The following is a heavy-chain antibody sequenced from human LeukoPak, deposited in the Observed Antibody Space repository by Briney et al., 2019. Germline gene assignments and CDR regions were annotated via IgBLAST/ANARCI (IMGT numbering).Heavy chain of an antibody. V-gene: IGHV3-53*05. CDR3: AKGPGFIPYYYDSSGFTLDY. D-gene: IGHD3-22*01. CDR1: GFTVSSNY. CDR2: IYSGGST. J-gene: IGHJ4*02. Sequence: PGGSLRLSCAASGFTVSSNYMSWVRQAPGKGLEWVSVIYSGGSTYYADSVEGRFTISRDNSKNTLYLQMNSLRAEDTAVYYCAKGPGFIPYYYDSSGFTLDYWGQGTLVTVSS.